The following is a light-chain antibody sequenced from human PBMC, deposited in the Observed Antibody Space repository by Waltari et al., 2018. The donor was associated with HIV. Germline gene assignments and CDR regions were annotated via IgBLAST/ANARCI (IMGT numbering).Light chain of an antibody. V-gene: IGLV2-14*03. CDR1: SSDFGFDNY. CDR3: TSYTTSDTLR. CDR2: EAS. J-gene: IGLJ3*02. Sequence: QSVLTQPASVSGSPGQSVTISCTGTSSDFGFDNYVSWYQQYPGKAPTLIIYEASSRPSGVSDRFSGPKSGNTASLTISGLQNEDEADYFCTSYTTSDTLRFGGGTKVTVL.